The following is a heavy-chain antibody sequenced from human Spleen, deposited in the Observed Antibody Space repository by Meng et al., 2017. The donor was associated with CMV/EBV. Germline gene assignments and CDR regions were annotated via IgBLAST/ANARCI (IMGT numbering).Heavy chain of an antibody. Sequence: LPLTCTVSGFSLRTHGVSVGWIRQPPGRALEWLALIYWDDDKRYRSSLKSRLTITKDTSKNQVVLTMSNMDPLDTATYYCALPKGDYWGQGILVTVSS. J-gene: IGHJ4*02. CDR3: ALPKGDY. CDR1: GFSLRTHGVS. CDR2: IYWDDDK. V-gene: IGHV2-5*02.